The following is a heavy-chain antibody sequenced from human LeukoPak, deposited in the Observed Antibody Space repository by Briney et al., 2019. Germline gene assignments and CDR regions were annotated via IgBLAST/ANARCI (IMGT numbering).Heavy chain of an antibody. D-gene: IGHD2-15*01. CDR1: GYILTDYY. J-gene: IGHJ5*02. CDR2: INPNSGDT. V-gene: IGHV1-2*02. CDR3: ARGPLEYCSGGTCYSGRNWFDP. Sequence: ASVKVSCKASGYILTDYYMHWVRQAPGQGLEWMGWINPNSGDTNYAQKFQGRVTMTRDTSISTVYMELRRLRYDDTAAYYCARGPLEYCSGGTCYSGRNWFDPWGQGTLVTVSS.